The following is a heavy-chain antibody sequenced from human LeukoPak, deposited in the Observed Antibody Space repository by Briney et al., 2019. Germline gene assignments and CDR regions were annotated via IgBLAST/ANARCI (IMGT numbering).Heavy chain of an antibody. CDR2: MYHTGTS. CDR3: ATTRGYSTNDAFDV. D-gene: IGHD5-18*01. CDR1: GGSITTYY. J-gene: IGHJ3*01. Sequence: PSETLSLTCSVSGGSITTYYWNWIRQSPGKGLEWIGYMYHTGTSDYNPSLQSRVTISLDTPNNKVSLTLSSVTAADTAVYYCATTRGYSTNDAFDVWAQGTRVTVSS. V-gene: IGHV4-59*01.